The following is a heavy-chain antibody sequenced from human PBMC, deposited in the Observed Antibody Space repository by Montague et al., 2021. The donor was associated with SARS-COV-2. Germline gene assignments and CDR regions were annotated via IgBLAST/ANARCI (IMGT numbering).Heavy chain of an antibody. J-gene: IGHJ3*02. CDR2: IFYSGST. CDR3: ARLRGDYGGTYDTFDI. CDR1: GDSISSTDHY. D-gene: IGHD4-23*01. Sequence: SETLSLTCTVSGDSISSTDHYWAWMRQPPGKGLEWIASIFYSGSTYYNPSLKSRVTISVDTSKNQFSLKLSSVTAADTAVYYCARLRGDYGGTYDTFDIWAKGQRSPSLQ. V-gene: IGHV4-39*01.